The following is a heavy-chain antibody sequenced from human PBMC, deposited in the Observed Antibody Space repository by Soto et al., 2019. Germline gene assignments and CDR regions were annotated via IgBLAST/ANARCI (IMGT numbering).Heavy chain of an antibody. V-gene: IGHV1-8*01. D-gene: IGHD2-15*01. J-gene: IGHJ4*02. Sequence: ASVKVSCKASGYTFTSYDINWVRQATGQGLEWMRWMNPNSGNTGYAQRFQGRVTMTRNTSISTAYMELSSLRSEDTAVYYCARGRRRGYCSGGSCYAYWGQGTLVTVSS. CDR2: MNPNSGNT. CDR1: GYTFTSYD. CDR3: ARGRRRGYCSGGSCYAY.